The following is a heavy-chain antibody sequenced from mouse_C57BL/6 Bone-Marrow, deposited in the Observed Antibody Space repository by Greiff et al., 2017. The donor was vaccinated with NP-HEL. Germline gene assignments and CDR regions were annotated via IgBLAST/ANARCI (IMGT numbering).Heavy chain of an antibody. V-gene: IGHV1-80*01. CDR1: GYAFSSYW. J-gene: IGHJ4*01. Sequence: QVQLQQSGAELVKPGASVKISCKASGYAFSSYWMNWVKQRPGKGLEWIGQIYPGDGDTNYNGKFKGKATLTADKSSSTAYMQLSSLTSEDSAVYFCARDDGYYADYYAMDYWGQGTSVTVSS. CDR2: IYPGDGDT. D-gene: IGHD2-3*01. CDR3: ARDDGYYADYYAMDY.